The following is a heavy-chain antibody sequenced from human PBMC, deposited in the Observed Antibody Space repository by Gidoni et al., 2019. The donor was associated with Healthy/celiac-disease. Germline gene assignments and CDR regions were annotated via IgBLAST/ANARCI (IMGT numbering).Heavy chain of an antibody. CDR2: ISFDGLKT. J-gene: IGHJ4*02. V-gene: IGHV3-30*03. CDR1: QFTFSSFA. CDR3: ARGPGISAG. Sequence: QVQLVESGGGVVQPGGSLKLSCAASQFTFSSFAMHWVRQAPGKGLGWVTLISFDGLKTYYADSVKGRFFISRDNYKKTVYLEMTSLRPEDTAVYFCARGPGISAGWGQGTLVIVSS. D-gene: IGHD6-25*01.